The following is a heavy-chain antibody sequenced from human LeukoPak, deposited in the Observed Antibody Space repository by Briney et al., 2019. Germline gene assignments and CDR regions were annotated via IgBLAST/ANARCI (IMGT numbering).Heavy chain of an antibody. Sequence: XNXXXXXPGXGLEWVAXVSSGSRYIYYADSVKGRFTISRDNAKSSLYLQMNRLRAEETEVYYCATRFYDYVWGSYRLFDYWGQGTLVTVSS. CDR2: VSSGSRYI. CDR3: ATRFYDYVWGSYRLFDY. D-gene: IGHD3-16*02. V-gene: IGHV3-21*06. J-gene: IGHJ4*02.